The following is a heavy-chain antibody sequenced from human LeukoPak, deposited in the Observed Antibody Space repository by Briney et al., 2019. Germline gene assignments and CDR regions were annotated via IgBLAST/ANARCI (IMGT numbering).Heavy chain of an antibody. V-gene: IGHV3-53*05. CDR1: GFTVSSNY. CDR2: IYSGGST. Sequence: GGSLRLSCAASGFTVSSNYMSWVRQAPGKGLEWVSVIYSGGSTYYADSVKGRFTISRDNSKNTLYLQMNSLRAEDTAVYYCARAIAVVAYFDYWGQGTLVTVSS. D-gene: IGHD6-19*01. J-gene: IGHJ4*02. CDR3: ARAIAVVAYFDY.